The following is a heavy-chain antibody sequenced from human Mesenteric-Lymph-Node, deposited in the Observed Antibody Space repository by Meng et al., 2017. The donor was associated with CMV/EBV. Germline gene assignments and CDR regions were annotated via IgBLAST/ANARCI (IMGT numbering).Heavy chain of an antibody. J-gene: IGHJ6*02. CDR2: ISGSSTTI. Sequence: GGSLRLSCVASQFTFSNYNMNWVRQPPGKGLEWVSYISGSSTTIYYADSVKGRFTISRDNSENSLYLQMNSLTTEDTALYYCAKHFSSSSVYSYYGMDVWGQGSTVTVSS. V-gene: IGHV3-48*04. CDR1: QFTFSNYN. D-gene: IGHD6-6*01. CDR3: AKHFSSSSVYSYYGMDV.